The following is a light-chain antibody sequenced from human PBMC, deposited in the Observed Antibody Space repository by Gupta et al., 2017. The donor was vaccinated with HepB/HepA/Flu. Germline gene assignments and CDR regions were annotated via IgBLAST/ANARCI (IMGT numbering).Light chain of an antibody. CDR2: TAS. V-gene: IGKV1-39*01. Sequence: IQMTKSLPPLSASVGDRVTITGRASQSISSYLTWYQQKPGKAPKLLIYTASSLESGVPSRFSGSGSGTDFTLTISSLQPEDFATYYCQQYYSTPLTFGQGTKVEI. CDR1: QSISSY. J-gene: IGKJ1*01. CDR3: QQYYSTPLT.